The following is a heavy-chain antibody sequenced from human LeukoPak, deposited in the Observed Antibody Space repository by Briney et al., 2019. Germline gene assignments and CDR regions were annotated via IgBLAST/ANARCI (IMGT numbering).Heavy chain of an antibody. Sequence: SETLSLTCTVSGGSISSYYWSWIRQPAGKGLEWIGRIYTSGSTNYNPSLKSRVTMSVDTSKNQFSLKLSSVTAADTAVYYCARVFPIVVVVPSAFDIWGQGTMVTVSS. V-gene: IGHV4-4*07. J-gene: IGHJ3*02. D-gene: IGHD2-15*01. CDR1: GGSISSYY. CDR3: ARVFPIVVVVPSAFDI. CDR2: IYTSGST.